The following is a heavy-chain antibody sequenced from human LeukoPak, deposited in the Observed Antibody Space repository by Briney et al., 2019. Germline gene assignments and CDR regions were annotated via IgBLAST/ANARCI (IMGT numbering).Heavy chain of an antibody. CDR1: GGSITSTNY. Sequence: PSETLSLTCVVSGGSITSTNYWTWVRQPPRNGLEWTGEVNLQGSTNYNPSLMGRVAISVDMSENHISLQLTSVTAADTAVYYCAREGGPYRPLDYSGQGTLVTVSS. J-gene: IGHJ4*02. CDR2: VNLQGST. V-gene: IGHV4-4*02. CDR3: AREGGPYRPLDY.